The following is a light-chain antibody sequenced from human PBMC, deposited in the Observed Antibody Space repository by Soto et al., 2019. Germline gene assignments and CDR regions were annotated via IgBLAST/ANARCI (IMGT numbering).Light chain of an antibody. CDR2: EVT. CDR3: SSYAASNNFYFV. Sequence: QSALTQPPSASGSPGQSVTISCTGTSSDVGGYNYVSWYQQYTGRAPKLMIYEVTKRPSGVPDRFSGSKSGNTASLTGSGLQAEDEADYYCSSYAASNNFYFVFGGGTKLTVL. V-gene: IGLV2-8*01. CDR1: SSDVGGYNY. J-gene: IGLJ3*02.